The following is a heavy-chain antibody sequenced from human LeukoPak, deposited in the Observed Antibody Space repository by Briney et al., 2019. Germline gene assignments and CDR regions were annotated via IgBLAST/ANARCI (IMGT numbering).Heavy chain of an antibody. CDR2: ISSSGSTI. CDR3: ARDGNRHGSGSSLFDY. CDR1: GFTFSSYS. D-gene: IGHD3-10*01. V-gene: IGHV3-48*04. J-gene: IGHJ4*02. Sequence: GGSLRLSCAASGFTFSSYSMNWVRQALGRGLGWVSYISSSGSTIYYADSLKGRFTISRDNPKNSLYLQMNSLRAEDTAVYYCARDGNRHGSGSSLFDYWGQGTLVTVSS.